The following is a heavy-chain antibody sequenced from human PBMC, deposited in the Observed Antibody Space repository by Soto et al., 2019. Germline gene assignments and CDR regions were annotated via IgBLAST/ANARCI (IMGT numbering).Heavy chain of an antibody. CDR1: GGTFSSYA. J-gene: IGHJ6*02. Sequence: ASVKVSCKASGGTFSSYAISWVRQAPGQGLEWMGGIIPIFRIGNYVQRFQGRVTITADESTNTAYMELTSLRTEDTAVYYCARAGAAPYYYYGIDGWGQGTRVTVSS. D-gene: IGHD2-15*01. V-gene: IGHV1-69*13. CDR2: IIPIFRIG. CDR3: ARAGAAPYYYYGIDG.